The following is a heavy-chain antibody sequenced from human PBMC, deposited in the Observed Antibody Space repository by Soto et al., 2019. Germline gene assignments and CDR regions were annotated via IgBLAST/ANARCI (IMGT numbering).Heavy chain of an antibody. CDR1: GDSVSSNSAA. D-gene: IGHD3-10*01. V-gene: IGHV6-1*01. Sequence: QTLSLTCAISGDSVSSNSAAWNWIRQSPSRGLEWLGRTYYRSKWYNDYAVSVKSRITINPDTSKNQFSLQLNSVTPEDTAVYYCARGVVTMVRGVILPDWFDPWGQGTLVTVSS. CDR3: ARGVVTMVRGVILPDWFDP. CDR2: TYYRSKWYN. J-gene: IGHJ5*02.